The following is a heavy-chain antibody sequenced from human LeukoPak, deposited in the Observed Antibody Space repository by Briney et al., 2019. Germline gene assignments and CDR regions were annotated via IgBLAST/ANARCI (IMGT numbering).Heavy chain of an antibody. Sequence: KPSETLSLTCAVYGGSFSGYYWSWIRQPPGKGLEWIGEINHSGSTNYNPSLKSRVTIPVDTSKNQFSLKLSSVTAADTAVYYCARATYCSSSSCPPSVRPYYFDYWGQGTLVTVSS. J-gene: IGHJ4*02. D-gene: IGHD2-2*01. V-gene: IGHV4-34*01. CDR2: INHSGST. CDR3: ARATYCSSSSCPPSVRPYYFDY. CDR1: GGSFSGYY.